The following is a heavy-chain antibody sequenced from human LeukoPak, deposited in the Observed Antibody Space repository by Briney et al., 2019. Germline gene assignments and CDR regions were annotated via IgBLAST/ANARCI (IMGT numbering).Heavy chain of an antibody. D-gene: IGHD5-12*01. CDR3: ARPRYRNKWYYFEY. J-gene: IGHJ4*02. V-gene: IGHV4-59*12. Sequence: SETLSLTCTVSGGSISNYYWSWLRQPPGKGLEWIGYIYYTGITNYNPSLKSRATMSVDASKNQFSLKLSSVTAADTAVYYCARPRYRNKWYYFEYWGQGDLVTVSS. CDR2: IYYTGIT. CDR1: GGSISNYY.